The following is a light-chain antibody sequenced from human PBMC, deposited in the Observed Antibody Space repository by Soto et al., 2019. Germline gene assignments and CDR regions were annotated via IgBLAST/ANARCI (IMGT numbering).Light chain of an antibody. CDR1: QGITSF. V-gene: IGKV1-9*01. CDR2: TAS. Sequence: IQLTQSPSFLSASVGDRVSITCRASQGITSFLAWYQQIPGKAPKLLIYTASTLQSGVPQRFSGSGSGTEFTLTISSLQPEDFGTYYCQQLNSYPLTFGGGTRVAI. J-gene: IGKJ4*01. CDR3: QQLNSYPLT.